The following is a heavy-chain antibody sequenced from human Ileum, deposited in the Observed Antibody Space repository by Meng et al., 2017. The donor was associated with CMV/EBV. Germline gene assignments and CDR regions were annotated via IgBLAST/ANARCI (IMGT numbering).Heavy chain of an antibody. D-gene: IGHD2-2*01. CDR3: ARGARYCSSTSCYFRDDYYYYGMDV. CDR2: IITIFGTA. J-gene: IGHJ6*02. Sequence: SVKVSCKASGGTFSSYAISWVRQAPGQGLEWMGGIITIFGTANYAQKFQGRVTITTDESTSTAYMELSSLRSEDTAVYYCARGARYCSSTSCYFRDDYYYYGMDVWGQGTTVTVSS. V-gene: IGHV1-69*05. CDR1: GGTFSSYA.